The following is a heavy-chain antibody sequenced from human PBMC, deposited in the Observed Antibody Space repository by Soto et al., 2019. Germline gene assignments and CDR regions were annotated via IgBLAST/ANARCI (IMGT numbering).Heavy chain of an antibody. V-gene: IGHV4-30-4*01. CDR2: IYYIGTT. D-gene: IGHD3-10*01. J-gene: IGHJ5*02. CDR1: GDSMGSGDYY. Sequence: QVQLQESGPGLVKPSQTLSLTCTVSGDSMGSGDYYWTWIRQPPGKGLEWIGYIYYIGTTFYNPSLESRVNISIHTSKNHSSLRLTSVTAADTAVYYCSRGSTYYGFLTWGQGTLVTVSS. CDR3: SRGSTYYGFLT.